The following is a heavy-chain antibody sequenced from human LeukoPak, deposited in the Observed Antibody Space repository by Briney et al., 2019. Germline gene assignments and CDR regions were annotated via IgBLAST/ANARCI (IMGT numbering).Heavy chain of an antibody. J-gene: IGHJ6*03. CDR3: ARGPAGYYYYYMDV. CDR1: GFTFSSYS. CDR2: ISSSSSTI. V-gene: IGHV3-48*01. Sequence: AGGSLRLSCAASGFTFSSYSMNWVRQAPGKGLEWVSYISSSSSTIYYADSVKGRFTISRDNAKNSLYLQMNSLRAEDTAVYYCARGPAGYYYYYMDVWGKGTTVTVSS.